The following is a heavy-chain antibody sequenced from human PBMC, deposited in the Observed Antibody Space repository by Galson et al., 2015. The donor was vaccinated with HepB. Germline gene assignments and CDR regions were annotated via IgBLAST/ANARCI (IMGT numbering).Heavy chain of an antibody. Sequence: SVKVSCKASGYTFTSYDINWVRQATGQGLEWMGWMNPNSGNTGYAQKFQGRVTMTRNTSISTAYMELSSLRFEDTAVYYCARGYYDSSGYHFFDYWGQGTLVTVSS. V-gene: IGHV1-8*01. CDR2: MNPNSGNT. D-gene: IGHD3-22*01. CDR1: GYTFTSYD. CDR3: ARGYYDSSGYHFFDY. J-gene: IGHJ4*02.